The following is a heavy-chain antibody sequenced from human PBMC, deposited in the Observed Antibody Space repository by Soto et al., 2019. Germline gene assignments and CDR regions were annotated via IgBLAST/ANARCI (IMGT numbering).Heavy chain of an antibody. CDR3: SRDWDPGTVTLDCYYYMDV. J-gene: IGHJ6*03. CDR2: ISSSSSYI. CDR1: GFTFSSYS. D-gene: IGHD4-17*01. Sequence: EVQLVESGGGLVKPGGSLRLSCAASGFTFSSYSMNWVRQAPGKGLEWVSSISSSSSYIYYADSVKGRFTISRDNAMNSLYVEMNSLRASDTAVYYFSRDWDPGTVTLDCYYYMDVWCKGTTVTVSS. V-gene: IGHV3-21*01.